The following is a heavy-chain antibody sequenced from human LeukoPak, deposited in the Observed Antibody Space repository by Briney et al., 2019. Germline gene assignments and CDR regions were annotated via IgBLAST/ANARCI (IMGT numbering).Heavy chain of an antibody. V-gene: IGHV4-39*07. D-gene: IGHD5-24*01. J-gene: IGHJ6*03. CDR3: ARVSRRDGYNSPYYYYYYMDV. Sequence: SETLSLTCTVSGGSISSSSYYWGWIRQPPGKGLEWIGSIYYSGSTYYNPSLKSRVTISVDTSKNQFSLKLSSVTAADTAVYYCARVSRRDGYNSPYYYYYYMDVWGKGTTVTVSS. CDR2: IYYSGST. CDR1: GGSISSSSYY.